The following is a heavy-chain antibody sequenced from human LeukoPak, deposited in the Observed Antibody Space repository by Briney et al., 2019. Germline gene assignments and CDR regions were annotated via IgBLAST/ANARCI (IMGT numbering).Heavy chain of an antibody. CDR2: IYYSGSV. V-gene: IGHV4-59*08. CDR3: ARLGSYFDY. CDR1: GGSISSYY. J-gene: IGHJ4*02. Sequence: SETLSLTCTVSGGSISSYYWSWIRQPPGKGLQWIGYIYYSGSVNYNPSIKSRVTISVDTSKNQFSLNLSSVTAADTAVYYCARLGSYFDYWGQGTQVTVSS.